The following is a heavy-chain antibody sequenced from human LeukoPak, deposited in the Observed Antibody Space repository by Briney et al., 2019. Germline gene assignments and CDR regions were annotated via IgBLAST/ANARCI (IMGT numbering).Heavy chain of an antibody. CDR2: IGSSLTYI. J-gene: IGHJ4*02. CDR3: ARDGRYCSSPSCYFDY. CDR1: GFTFSTYT. Sequence: GGSLRLSCAAYGFTFSTYTMSWVRQAPGKGVEWVSSIGSSLTYIYYADSVEGRFTISRDNAKNSLYLQMNSLRADDTAVYYCARDGRYCSSPSCYFDYWGQGTLVTVSS. D-gene: IGHD2-2*01. V-gene: IGHV3-21*01.